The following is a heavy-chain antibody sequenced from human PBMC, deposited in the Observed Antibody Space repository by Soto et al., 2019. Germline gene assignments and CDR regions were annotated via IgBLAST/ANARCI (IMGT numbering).Heavy chain of an antibody. J-gene: IGHJ4*02. CDR2: IGQDGSEK. CDR1: GFTFSRYW. Sequence: EVQLVESGGGLVQPGGSLRLSFAASGFTFSRYWMTWVRQAPGKGLEWVANIGQDGSEKYYVDSVKGRFTISRDNAKNSLYLQMNSLRAEDTAVYYCARERAEAPAVDFWGQGTLVPVSS. CDR3: ARERAEAPAVDF. V-gene: IGHV3-7*01.